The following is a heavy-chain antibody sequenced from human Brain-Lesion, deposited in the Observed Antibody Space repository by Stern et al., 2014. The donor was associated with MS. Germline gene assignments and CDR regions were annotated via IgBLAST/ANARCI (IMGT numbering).Heavy chain of an antibody. Sequence: QVQLVESGPGLVKPSQTLSLSCTVSGGSISSGGYYWSWIRQPAGTGLEWIGRIFNSGSTRYNPSLKSRVTISIEPSKNPFPPRQNSMTAADTAVYYCARGRVVPGFQYYATDVWGQGTTVIVSS. V-gene: IGHV4-61*02. CDR3: ARGRVVPGFQYYATDV. D-gene: IGHD2-2*01. J-gene: IGHJ6*02. CDR1: GGSISSGGYY. CDR2: IFNSGST.